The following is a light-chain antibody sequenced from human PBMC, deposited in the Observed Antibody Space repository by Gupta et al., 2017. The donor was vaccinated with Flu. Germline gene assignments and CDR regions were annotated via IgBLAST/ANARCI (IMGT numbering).Light chain of an antibody. Sequence: EIVMTQSPATLSVSPGERATLSCRASQSVSSNLAWYQQKPGQAPRLLIYGASTRATGIPARFSGSGAGTEFTLTISSRQSEDFAVYYCQQYNNGHPAYTFGQGTKLEIK. CDR3: QQYNNGHPAYT. CDR2: GAS. J-gene: IGKJ2*01. V-gene: IGKV3-15*01. CDR1: QSVSSN.